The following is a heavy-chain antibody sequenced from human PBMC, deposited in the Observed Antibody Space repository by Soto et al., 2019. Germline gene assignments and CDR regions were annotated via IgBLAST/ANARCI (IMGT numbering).Heavy chain of an antibody. D-gene: IGHD3-10*01. CDR3: AGRGVGSYYYSSKSYTPFDY. Sequence: SETLSLTCVVSRGSITSSNWWIWVRQSPGKGLEWIGEVFHSGNTNYNPSVKSRVIISVDKSKDQFYLKLSSLTAADTAIYYCAGRGVGSYYYSSKSYTPFDYWGQGTLVTVSS. CDR2: VFHSGNT. CDR1: RGSITSSNW. V-gene: IGHV4-4*02. J-gene: IGHJ4*02.